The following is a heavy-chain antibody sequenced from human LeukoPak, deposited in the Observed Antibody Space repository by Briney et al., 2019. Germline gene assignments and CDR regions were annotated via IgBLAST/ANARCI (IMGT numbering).Heavy chain of an antibody. CDR3: AKDPPGYSSGWPPFDY. V-gene: IGHV3-23*01. D-gene: IGHD6-19*01. Sequence: GGSLRLSCAASGSTFSSYAMSWVRQAPGKGLEWVSAISGSGGSTYYADSVKGRFTISRDNSKNTLYLQMNSLRAEDTAVYYCAKDPPGYSSGWPPFDYWGQGTLVTVSS. CDR1: GSTFSSYA. J-gene: IGHJ4*02. CDR2: ISGSGGST.